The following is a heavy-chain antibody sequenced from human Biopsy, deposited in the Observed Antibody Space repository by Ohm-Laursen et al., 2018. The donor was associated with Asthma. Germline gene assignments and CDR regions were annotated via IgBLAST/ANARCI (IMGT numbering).Heavy chain of an antibody. J-gene: IGHJ3*02. D-gene: IGHD4-23*01. Sequence: SLRLSCTASRFTYEMHWVRQAPGKGLEWVAVISYDGSSIYYADSVKGRFTISRDNSKNTLSLQMNSLRAEDTAVYYCARAYGGSFFSGSFDIWGQGTMVTVSS. V-gene: IGHV3-30*14. CDR3: ARAYGGSFFSGSFDI. CDR2: ISYDGSSI. CDR1: RFTYE.